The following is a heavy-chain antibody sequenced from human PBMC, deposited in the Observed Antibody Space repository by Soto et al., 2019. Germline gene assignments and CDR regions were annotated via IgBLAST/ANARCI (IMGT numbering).Heavy chain of an antibody. J-gene: IGHJ5*02. CDR3: ARFNDILTGYL. CDR2: IVIGSDYT. Sequence: GGSLRLSCAASGFTFSDYYMSWIRQAPGKGLEWVSYIVIGSDYTNYADSVKGRFTISRDNAKNSLYLEMNSLRAEDTAVYYCARFNDILTGYLWGQGTLVTVSS. V-gene: IGHV3-11*06. D-gene: IGHD3-9*01. CDR1: GFTFSDYY.